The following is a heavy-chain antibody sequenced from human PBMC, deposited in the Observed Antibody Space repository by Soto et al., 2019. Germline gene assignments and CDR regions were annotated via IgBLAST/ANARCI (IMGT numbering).Heavy chain of an antibody. Sequence: GGSLRLSCAASGFTFSSYAMHWVRQAPGKGLEWVAVISYDGSNKYYADSVKGRFTISRDNSKNTLYLQMNSLRAEDTAVSYCARVSPSDFGAFDIWGQGTMVTVSS. CDR3: ARVSPSDFGAFDI. J-gene: IGHJ3*02. V-gene: IGHV3-30*04. CDR2: ISYDGSNK. D-gene: IGHD3-10*01. CDR1: GFTFSSYA.